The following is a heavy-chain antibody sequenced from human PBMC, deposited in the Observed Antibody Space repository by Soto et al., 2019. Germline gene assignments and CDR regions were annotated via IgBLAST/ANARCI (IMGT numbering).Heavy chain of an antibody. CDR3: ARLKYSSSWDDAFDI. V-gene: IGHV4-31*03. D-gene: IGHD6-6*01. Sequence: QVQLQESGPGLVKPSQTLSLTCTVSGGSISSGGYYWSWIRQHPGKGLEWIGYIYYSGSTYYNPSLKSRVTISVDTSKNQFHLKLSSVTAADTAVYYCARLKYSSSWDDAFDIWGQGTMVTVSS. CDR2: IYYSGST. J-gene: IGHJ3*02. CDR1: GGSISSGGYY.